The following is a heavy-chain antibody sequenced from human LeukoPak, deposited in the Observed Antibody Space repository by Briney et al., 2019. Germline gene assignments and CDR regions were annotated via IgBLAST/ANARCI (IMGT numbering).Heavy chain of an antibody. CDR2: INPNSGGT. Sequence: ASVKVSCKASGYTFTGYYMHWVRQAPGQGLEWMGWINPNSGGTNYAQKFQGRVTMTMDTSISTAYMELSRLRSDDTAVYYCARGYYDSSGYYYWGQGTLVTVSS. CDR3: ARGYYDSSGYYY. D-gene: IGHD3-22*01. CDR1: GYTFTGYY. J-gene: IGHJ4*02. V-gene: IGHV1-2*02.